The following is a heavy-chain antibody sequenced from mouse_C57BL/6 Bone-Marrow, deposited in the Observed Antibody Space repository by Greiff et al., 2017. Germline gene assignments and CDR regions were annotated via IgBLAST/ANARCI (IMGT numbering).Heavy chain of an antibody. CDR2: IDPSDSYT. D-gene: IGHD2-3*01. Sequence: VQLQQPGAELVMPGASVKLSCKASGYTFTSYWMHWVKQRPGQGLEWIGEIDPSDSYTNYNQKFKGKSTLTVDKSSSTAYMQLSSLASEDSAVXYCARYGYYGAWFAYWGQGTLVTVSA. CDR3: ARYGYYGAWFAY. V-gene: IGHV1-69*01. J-gene: IGHJ3*01. CDR1: GYTFTSYW.